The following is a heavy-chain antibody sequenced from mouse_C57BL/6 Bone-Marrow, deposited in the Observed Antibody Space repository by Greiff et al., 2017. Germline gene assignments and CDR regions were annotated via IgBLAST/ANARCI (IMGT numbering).Heavy chain of an antibody. Sequence: VQLQQSGPELVKPGASVKISCKASGYAFSSSWMNWVKQRPGKGLEWIGRIYPGDGDTNYNGKFKGKATLTADESSSTAYMQLSSLTSEDSAVYFCAKLYGNYGFDYWGQGTTLTVSS. CDR1: GYAFSSSW. CDR3: AKLYGNYGFDY. J-gene: IGHJ2*01. CDR2: IYPGDGDT. V-gene: IGHV1-82*01. D-gene: IGHD2-1*01.